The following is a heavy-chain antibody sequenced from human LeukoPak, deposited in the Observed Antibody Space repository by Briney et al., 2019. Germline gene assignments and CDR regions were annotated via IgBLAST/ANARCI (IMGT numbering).Heavy chain of an antibody. CDR3: ARDRRPAVAGIEMGFDP. CDR1: GGSISSGGYY. CDR2: IYYSGST. D-gene: IGHD6-19*01. Sequence: SQTLSLTCTVSGGSISSGGYYWSWIRQHPGKGVEWIGYIYYSGSTYYNPSLKSRVTISVDTSKNQFSLKLSSVTAADTAVYYCARDRRPAVAGIEMGFDPWGQGTLVTVSS. V-gene: IGHV4-31*03. J-gene: IGHJ5*02.